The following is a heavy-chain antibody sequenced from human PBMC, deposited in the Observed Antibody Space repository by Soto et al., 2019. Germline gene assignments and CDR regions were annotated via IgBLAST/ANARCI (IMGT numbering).Heavy chain of an antibody. D-gene: IGHD4-4*01. Sequence: GGSLRLSCAASGFTVSSNYMSWVRQAPGKGLEWVSVIYSGGSTYYADSVKGRFTISRDNSKNTLYLQMNSLRAEGTAVYYCARVTSNMVYYYYYSIDVWGKGTTVTVSS. J-gene: IGHJ6*03. CDR2: IYSGGST. CDR3: ARVTSNMVYYYYYSIDV. V-gene: IGHV3-66*01. CDR1: GFTVSSNY.